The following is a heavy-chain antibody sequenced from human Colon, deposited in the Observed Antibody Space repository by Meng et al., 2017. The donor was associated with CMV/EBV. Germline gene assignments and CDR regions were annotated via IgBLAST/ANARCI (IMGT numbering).Heavy chain of an antibody. CDR1: GYTFTSYG. CDR3: ARGRPNWSGVLDY. J-gene: IGHJ4*02. Sequence: SGAEGNEPGASVLVACRSSGYTFTSYGITWVRQAPGQGLEWMGWISGSTGYTNRAQKFQGRVTMTTDTSTSTAYLALTSLTSNDTAVYYCARGRPNWSGVLDYWGQGTLVTVSS. D-gene: IGHD1-1*01. CDR2: ISGSTGYT. V-gene: IGHV1-18*01.